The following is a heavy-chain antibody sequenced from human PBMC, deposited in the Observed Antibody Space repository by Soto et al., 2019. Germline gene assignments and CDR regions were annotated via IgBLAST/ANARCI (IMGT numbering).Heavy chain of an antibody. D-gene: IGHD3-3*01. J-gene: IGHJ5*02. CDR3: AREIITIFGVVIQNWFDP. V-gene: IGHV4-59*01. Sequence: QVQLQESGPGLVKPSETLSLTCTVSGGSISSYYWSWIRQPPGKGLEWIGYIYYSGSTNYTPSLQSRVTISVDTSKNQFSLKLSSVTAADTAVYYCAREIITIFGVVIQNWFDPWGQGTLVTVSS. CDR1: GGSISSYY. CDR2: IYYSGST.